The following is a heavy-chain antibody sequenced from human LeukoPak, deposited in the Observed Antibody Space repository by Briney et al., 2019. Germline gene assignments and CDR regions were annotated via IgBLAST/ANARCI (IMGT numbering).Heavy chain of an antibody. CDR3: AKDHYWSIDY. Sequence: GGSLRLSCAASGFTFSTYCMHWVRHAPGQGLVWVSRIKGDGISTNYADSVKGRFTISRDIAKNTLYLQMNSLRAEDTGVYYCAKDHYWSIDYWGRGTLVTVSS. V-gene: IGHV3-74*01. CDR1: GFTFSTYC. D-gene: IGHD3-3*01. J-gene: IGHJ4*02. CDR2: IKGDGIST.